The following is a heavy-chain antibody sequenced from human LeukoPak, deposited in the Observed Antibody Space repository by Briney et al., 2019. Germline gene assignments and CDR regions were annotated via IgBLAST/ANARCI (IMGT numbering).Heavy chain of an antibody. CDR2: IYYSGTT. CDR1: GGSISTYY. J-gene: IGHJ1*01. Sequence: SETLSLTCTVSGGSISTYYWSWIRQPPGKGLEWIGYIYYSGTTNYNPSLKSRVTISVDTSKNQFSLKLSSVTAADTAVYYCAREDYCSGGSCYSGYFQHWGQGTLVTVSS. CDR3: AREDYCSGGSCYSGYFQH. D-gene: IGHD2-15*01. V-gene: IGHV4-59*01.